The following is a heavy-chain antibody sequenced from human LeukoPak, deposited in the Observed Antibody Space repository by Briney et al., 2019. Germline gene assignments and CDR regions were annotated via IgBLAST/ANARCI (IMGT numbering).Heavy chain of an antibody. D-gene: IGHD4-17*01. CDR3: ARGGHYGDYDPRGAGGDY. CDR1: GYTLSNHA. Sequence: ASVKVSCKGSGYTLSNHAFSWVRQAPGQGLEWMGWISADNGNTNHAQKFQGRVTMTTDTSTSTAYMELRSLRSDDTAVYYCARGGHYGDYDPRGAGGDYWGQGTLVTVSS. CDR2: ISADNGNT. V-gene: IGHV1-18*04. J-gene: IGHJ4*02.